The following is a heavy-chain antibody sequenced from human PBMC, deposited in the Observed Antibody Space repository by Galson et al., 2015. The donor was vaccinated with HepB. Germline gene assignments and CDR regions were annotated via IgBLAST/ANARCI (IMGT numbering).Heavy chain of an antibody. Sequence: SLRLSCAASGFTFSSYSMNWVRQAPGKGLEWVSYVSSSSSTIYYADSVKGRFTISRDNAKNSLYLQMNSLRAEDTAVYYCARDGDDSSGYYSGYYYGMDVWGQGTTVTVSS. J-gene: IGHJ6*02. D-gene: IGHD3-22*01. V-gene: IGHV3-48*01. CDR2: VSSSSSTI. CDR1: GFTFSSYS. CDR3: ARDGDDSSGYYSGYYYGMDV.